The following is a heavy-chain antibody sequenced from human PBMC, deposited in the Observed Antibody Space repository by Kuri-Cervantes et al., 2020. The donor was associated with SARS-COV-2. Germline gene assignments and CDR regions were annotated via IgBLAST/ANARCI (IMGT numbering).Heavy chain of an antibody. Sequence: ASVKVSCKAAGYTFTSYGISWVRRAPGQGLGWMGWISAYNGNTNYAQKLQGRVTMTTDTSTSTAYMELRSLRSDDTAVYYCARLDFWSGLPHYYYYGMDVWGQGTTVTVSS. CDR1: GYTFTSYG. J-gene: IGHJ6*02. V-gene: IGHV1-18*01. D-gene: IGHD3-3*01. CDR2: ISAYNGNT. CDR3: ARLDFWSGLPHYYYYGMDV.